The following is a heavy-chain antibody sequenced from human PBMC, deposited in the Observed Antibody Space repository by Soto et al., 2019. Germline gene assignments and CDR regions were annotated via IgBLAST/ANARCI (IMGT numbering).Heavy chain of an antibody. V-gene: IGHV3-13*01. J-gene: IGHJ6*02. Sequence: GGSLRLSCAASGFTFSSYDMHWVRQATGKGLEWVSAIGTAGDTYYPGSVKGRFTISRENAKNSLYLQMNSLRAGDTAVYYCARGLLRFLEGAMDVWGQGTTVTVYS. CDR2: IGTAGDT. D-gene: IGHD3-3*01. CDR3: ARGLLRFLEGAMDV. CDR1: GFTFSSYD.